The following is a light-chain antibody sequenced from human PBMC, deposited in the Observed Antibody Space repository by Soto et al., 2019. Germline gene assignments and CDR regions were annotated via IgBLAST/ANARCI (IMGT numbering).Light chain of an antibody. CDR1: QSISSW. CDR2: DAS. V-gene: IGKV1-5*01. J-gene: IGKJ1*01. Sequence: DIQMTQSPSTLYASVGDRVTITCRASQSISSWLAWYQQKPGKAPKLMIYDASSLESGVPSRFSGIGSGTEFNLTISRLQTDDFATYECQHYNSYSEAFGQGTKVDIK. CDR3: QHYNSYSEA.